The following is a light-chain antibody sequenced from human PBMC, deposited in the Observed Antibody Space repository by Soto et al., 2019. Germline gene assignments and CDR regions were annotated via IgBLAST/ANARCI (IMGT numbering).Light chain of an antibody. CDR3: QQCDNIPYT. CDR1: QDINNY. CDR2: DAS. V-gene: IGKV1-33*01. Sequence: DVLMTQSPSSLSASVGDRVTITCQASQDINNYLNWYQQKPGKAPKLLIYDASNLETGVPLRFSGSGSGTEFTFTISSLQPEDIAAYYCQQCDNIPYTFGQGTKLEMK. J-gene: IGKJ2*01.